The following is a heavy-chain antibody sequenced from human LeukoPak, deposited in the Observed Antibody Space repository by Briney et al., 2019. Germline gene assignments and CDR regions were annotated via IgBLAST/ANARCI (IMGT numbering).Heavy chain of an antibody. CDR3: AKGGSGSYFNWFDP. Sequence: PGGSLRLSCAASGFTFSSYGMHWVRQAPGKGLEWVAVISYDGSNKYYADSVKGRFTISRDNSKNTLYLQMNSLRAEDTAVYYCAKGGSGSYFNWFDPWGQGTLVTVSS. J-gene: IGHJ5*02. CDR1: GFTFSSYG. D-gene: IGHD3-10*01. V-gene: IGHV3-30*18. CDR2: ISYDGSNK.